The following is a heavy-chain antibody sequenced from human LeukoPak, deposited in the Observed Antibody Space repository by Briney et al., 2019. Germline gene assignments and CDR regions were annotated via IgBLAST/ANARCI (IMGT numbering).Heavy chain of an antibody. Sequence: GRSLRLSCAASGFTFDDYAMHWVRQAPGKGLEWVSGISWNSGSIGYADSVKGRFTISRDNAKNSLYLQMNSLRAEDMALYYCAKSVPTLHYFDYWGQGTLVTVSS. CDR1: GFTFDDYA. CDR2: ISWNSGSI. V-gene: IGHV3-9*03. CDR3: AKSVPTLHYFDY. D-gene: IGHD5/OR15-5a*01. J-gene: IGHJ4*02.